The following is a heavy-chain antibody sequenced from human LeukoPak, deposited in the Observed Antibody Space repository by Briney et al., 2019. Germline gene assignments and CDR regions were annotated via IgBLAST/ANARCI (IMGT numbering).Heavy chain of an antibody. CDR2: INHSGST. CDR1: GGSFSGYY. J-gene: IGHJ4*02. V-gene: IGHV4-34*01. CDR3: ARGRDGWYFDY. Sequence: PSETLSLTCAVYGGSFSGYYWSWIRQPPGKGLEWIGEINHSGSTNYNPSLKSRVTISVDTSKNQFSLKLSSVTAADTAVYYCARGRDGWYFDYWGQGTLVSVSS. D-gene: IGHD2-15*01.